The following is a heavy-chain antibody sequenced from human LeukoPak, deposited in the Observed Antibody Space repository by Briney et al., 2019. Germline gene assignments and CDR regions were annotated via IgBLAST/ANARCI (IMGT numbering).Heavy chain of an antibody. CDR1: GGSISSASYS. J-gene: IGHJ4*02. V-gene: IGHV4-61*02. Sequence: SQTLSLTCTVSGGSISSASYSWSWIRQPVGKGLEWVGRIWTTGSTSYNPSLKSRVTMSLDTSKNQFSLSLSSVTAADTAVYYCARDTRTTPRGGYFDYWGQGALVTVSS. D-gene: IGHD4-17*01. CDR2: IWTTGST. CDR3: ARDTRTTPRGGYFDY.